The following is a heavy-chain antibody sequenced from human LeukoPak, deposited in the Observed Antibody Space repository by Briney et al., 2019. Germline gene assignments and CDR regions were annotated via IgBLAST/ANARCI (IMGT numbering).Heavy chain of an antibody. Sequence: GASVKVSCKASGYTFTGYYMHWVRQAPGQGLEWMGWINPNSGGTNYAQKFQGRVTMTRDTSISTAYMELSRLRSDDTAVYYCARGYGSGSYYLVYYYGMDVWGQGTTVTVSS. CDR3: ARGYGSGSYYLVYYYGMDV. V-gene: IGHV1-2*02. CDR2: INPNSGGT. CDR1: GYTFTGYY. D-gene: IGHD3-10*01. J-gene: IGHJ6*02.